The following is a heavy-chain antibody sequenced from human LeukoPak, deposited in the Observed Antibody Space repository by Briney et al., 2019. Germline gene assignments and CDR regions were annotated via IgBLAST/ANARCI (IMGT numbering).Heavy chain of an antibody. D-gene: IGHD3-22*01. CDR1: GFTFSSYG. V-gene: IGHV3-30*02. Sequence: GGSLRLSCAASGFTFSSYGMHWVRQAPGKGLEWVAFIRYDGSNKYYADSVKGRFTISRDNSKNTLYLQMNSLRAEDTAVYYCAKDGDYYDSSYAFDIWGQGTMVTVSS. CDR3: AKDGDYYDSSYAFDI. CDR2: IRYDGSNK. J-gene: IGHJ3*02.